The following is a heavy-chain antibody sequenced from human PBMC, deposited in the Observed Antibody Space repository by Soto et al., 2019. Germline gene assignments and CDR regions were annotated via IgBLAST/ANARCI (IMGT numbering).Heavy chain of an antibody. Sequence: QVQLVESGGGVVQPGRSLRLSCAASGFTFSSYGMHWVRQAPGKGLEWVAVISYDGSNKYYADSVKGRFTISRDNSKNTLYLQMNSLRAEDTAVYYCAKDSGWFVDYWGQGTRVTVSS. CDR2: ISYDGSNK. D-gene: IGHD3-10*01. V-gene: IGHV3-30*18. CDR3: AKDSGWFVDY. CDR1: GFTFSSYG. J-gene: IGHJ4*02.